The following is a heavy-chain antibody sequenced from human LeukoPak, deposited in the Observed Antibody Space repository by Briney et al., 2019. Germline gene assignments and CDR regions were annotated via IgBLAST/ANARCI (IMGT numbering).Heavy chain of an antibody. CDR1: GGSFSGYY. D-gene: IGHD3-10*01. Sequence: SETLSLTCAVYGGSFSGYYWSWIRQPPGKGPEWIGEINHSGSTNYNPSLKSRVTISVDTSKNQFSLKLSSVTAADTAVYYCARARYYYGSGSSFDYWGQGTLVTVSS. V-gene: IGHV4-34*01. CDR3: ARARYYYGSGSSFDY. J-gene: IGHJ4*02. CDR2: INHSGST.